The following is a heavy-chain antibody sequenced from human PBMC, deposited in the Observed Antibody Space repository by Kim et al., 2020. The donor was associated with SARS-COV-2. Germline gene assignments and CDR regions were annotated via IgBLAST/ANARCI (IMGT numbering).Heavy chain of an antibody. CDR2: INHSGST. V-gene: IGHV4-34*01. Sequence: SETLSLTCAVYGGSFSGYYWSWIRQPPGKGLEWIGEINHSGSTNYNPSLKSRVTISVDTSKNQFSLKLSSVTAADTAVYYCARPEAAATGYFDYWGQGTLVTVSS. D-gene: IGHD6-13*01. J-gene: IGHJ4*02. CDR1: GGSFSGYY. CDR3: ARPEAAATGYFDY.